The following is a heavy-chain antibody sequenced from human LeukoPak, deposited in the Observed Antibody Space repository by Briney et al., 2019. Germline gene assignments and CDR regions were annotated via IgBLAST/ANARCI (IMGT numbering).Heavy chain of an antibody. CDR1: GFTFSRYW. CDR3: AGDRPYDYVWGSDGLDI. J-gene: IGHJ3*02. D-gene: IGHD3-16*01. V-gene: IGHV3-74*01. CDR2: IYSDGTNR. Sequence: QSGGSLRLSCAPSGFTFSRYWMHWVRQAPGKGLVWVSRIYSDGTNRDYADSMKGRFTISRDNAKNSLYLQMSGLRAEDTAVYYCAGDRPYDYVWGSDGLDIWGHGTTVTVSS.